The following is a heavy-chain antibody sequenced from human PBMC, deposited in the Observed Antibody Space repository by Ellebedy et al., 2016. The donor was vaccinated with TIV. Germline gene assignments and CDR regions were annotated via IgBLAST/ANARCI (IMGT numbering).Heavy chain of an antibody. Sequence: AASVKVSCKASGYTFINYGISWVRQAPGQGLEWMGWISAYNGNTNYAEKFQDRVTITTDTATNTAYMELRRLRSDDTAVYYCARVMVGYSGYGANIYYFDYWGQGTLVTVSS. J-gene: IGHJ4*02. CDR1: GYTFINYG. CDR2: ISAYNGNT. CDR3: ARVMVGYSGYGANIYYFDY. V-gene: IGHV1-18*01. D-gene: IGHD5-12*01.